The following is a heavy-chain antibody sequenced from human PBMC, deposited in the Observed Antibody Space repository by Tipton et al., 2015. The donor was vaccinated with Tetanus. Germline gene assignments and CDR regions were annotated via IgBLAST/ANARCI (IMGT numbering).Heavy chain of an antibody. V-gene: IGHV4-61*02. D-gene: IGHD3-10*01. J-gene: IGHJ5*02. Sequence: TLSLTCTVSGGSINSGGYYWSWIRQPAGKGLEWIGRIYTSGSTNYNPSLKSRVTMSVGTSKNQFSLKLSSVTAADTAVYSCAREDYYGSGSSYNWFDPWGQGTLVTVSS. CDR3: AREDYYGSGSSYNWFDP. CDR2: IYTSGST. CDR1: GGSINSGGYY.